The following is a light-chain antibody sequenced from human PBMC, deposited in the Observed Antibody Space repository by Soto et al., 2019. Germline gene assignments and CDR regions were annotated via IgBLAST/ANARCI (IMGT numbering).Light chain of an antibody. CDR2: KAS. V-gene: IGKV1-5*03. CDR3: QQYNTYPWT. J-gene: IGKJ1*01. Sequence: DIQMTQSPSTLSASVGDRVTITCRASQSISSWLAWYQQKPGKAPKLLIYKASSVESGVPSRFSGSGSGTEFTLTISSLQPDDFATYYCQQYNTYPWTFGQGTKVETK. CDR1: QSISSW.